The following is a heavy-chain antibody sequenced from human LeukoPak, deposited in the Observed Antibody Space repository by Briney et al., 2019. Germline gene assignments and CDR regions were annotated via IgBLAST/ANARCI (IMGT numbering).Heavy chain of an antibody. D-gene: IGHD6-13*01. CDR1: GLIFSSYW. V-gene: IGHV3-74*01. CDR2: INGDGSTT. CDR3: ARGLGGYSSSWYYYDY. Sequence: GGSLRLSCAASGLIFSSYWMHWVRQVPGKGLVWVSRINGDGSTTTYADSVKGRFTISRGNGKNTLYLEMNSLRAEDTAVYYCARGLGGYSSSWYYYDYWGQGTLVTVSS. J-gene: IGHJ4*02.